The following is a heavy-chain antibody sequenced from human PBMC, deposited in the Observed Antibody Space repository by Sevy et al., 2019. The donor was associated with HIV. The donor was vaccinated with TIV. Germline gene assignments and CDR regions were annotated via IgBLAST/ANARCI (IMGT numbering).Heavy chain of an antibody. V-gene: IGHV3-66*01. CDR1: GSPFSGNH. J-gene: IGHJ4*02. Sequence: GGPLNPSCAALGSPFSGNHWSWFRQAPGKGLGGVSVIYKGVSTYYAESVRGRFTISRDNSNNTLHLQMNSLRAEDTAVYYCARFGLGYCTNGVCSLDYWGQGTLVTVSS. CDR2: IYKGVST. CDR3: ARFGLGYCTNGVCSLDY. D-gene: IGHD2-8*01.